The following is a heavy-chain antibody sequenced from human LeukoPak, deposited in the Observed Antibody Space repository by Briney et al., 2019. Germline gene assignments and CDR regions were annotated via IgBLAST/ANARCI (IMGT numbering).Heavy chain of an antibody. CDR3: ARNLKIILRGALYYYMDV. V-gene: IGHV4-59*01. CDR1: GGSISGYY. Sequence: SETLSLTCSVAGGSISGYYWAWIRQPPGGGLEWIGYSYYGGRTDFNPSLKSRATISVDTSRNQFSLKLTSVTAADTAQYYCARNLKIILRGALYYYMDVWGKGTTVTVSS. CDR2: SYYGGRT. D-gene: IGHD3-10*01. J-gene: IGHJ6*03.